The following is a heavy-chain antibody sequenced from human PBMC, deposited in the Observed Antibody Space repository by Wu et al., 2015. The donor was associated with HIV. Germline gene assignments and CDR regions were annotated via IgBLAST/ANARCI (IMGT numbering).Heavy chain of an antibody. Sequence: QVQLVQSGAEVKKPGSSVKVSCKASGGTFSSYAISWVRQAPGQGLEWMGRIIPIFGTANYAQKFQGRVTITADESTSTAYMELSSLRSEDTAVYYCAREDYVWGSDQPLPYYYYGMDVWGQGTTVTVSS. CDR2: IIPIFGTA. J-gene: IGHJ6*02. CDR1: GGTFSSYA. CDR3: AREDYVWGSDQPLPYYYYGMDV. D-gene: IGHD3-16*01. V-gene: IGHV1-69*13.